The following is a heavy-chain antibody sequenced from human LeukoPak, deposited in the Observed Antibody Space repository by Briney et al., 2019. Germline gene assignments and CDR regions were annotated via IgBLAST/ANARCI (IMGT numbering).Heavy chain of an antibody. J-gene: IGHJ6*03. Sequence: GASVKVCKASGYTFTSYYMHWVRQAPGQGLEWMGWISAYNGNTNYAQKLQGRVTMTTDTSTSTAYMELRSLRSDDTAVYYCARDQYYMDVWGKGTTVTISS. CDR2: ISAYNGNT. V-gene: IGHV1-18*04. CDR1: GYTFTSYY. CDR3: ARDQYYMDV.